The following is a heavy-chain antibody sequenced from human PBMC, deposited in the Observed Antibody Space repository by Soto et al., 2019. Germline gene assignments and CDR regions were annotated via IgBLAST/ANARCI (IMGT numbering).Heavy chain of an antibody. Sequence: SETLSLTCTVSGGSISSYYWSWIRQPPGKGLEWIGYIYYSGSTNYNPSLKSRVTISVDTSKNQFSLKLSSVTAADTAVYYCARHLMRFLEWFPLYMDVRGKGTKVTVSS. CDR2: IYYSGST. V-gene: IGHV4-59*08. CDR3: ARHLMRFLEWFPLYMDV. CDR1: GGSISSYY. D-gene: IGHD3-3*01. J-gene: IGHJ6*03.